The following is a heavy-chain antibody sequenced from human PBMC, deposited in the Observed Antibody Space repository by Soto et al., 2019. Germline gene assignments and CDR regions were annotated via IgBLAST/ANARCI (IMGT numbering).Heavy chain of an antibody. J-gene: IGHJ4*02. CDR1: GGSITRGDYY. D-gene: IGHD6-13*01. CDR3: ARGSALLFYYFDY. V-gene: IGHV4-30-4*01. CDR2: IYCRAMP. Sequence: SETLSLTCNVSGGSITRGDYYWSWLRQPPGKGLEWIGYIYCRAMPYYNPSLKSRVTISVDTSKNQFSLSMTSVTAADTAVYYCARGSALLFYYFDYWGQGTPVTVSS.